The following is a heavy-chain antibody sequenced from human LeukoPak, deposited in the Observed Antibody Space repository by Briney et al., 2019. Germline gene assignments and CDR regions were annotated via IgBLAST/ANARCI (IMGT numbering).Heavy chain of an antibody. Sequence: GGSLRLSCAASGFTFSTYAMSWVRQAPGKGLEWVSRINSDGSSTSYADSVKGRFTISRDNAKNTLYLQMNSLRAEDTAVYYCARDKSYHDAFDIWGQGTMVTVSS. CDR2: INSDGSST. V-gene: IGHV3-74*01. CDR3: ARDKSYHDAFDI. D-gene: IGHD1-26*01. CDR1: GFTFSTYA. J-gene: IGHJ3*02.